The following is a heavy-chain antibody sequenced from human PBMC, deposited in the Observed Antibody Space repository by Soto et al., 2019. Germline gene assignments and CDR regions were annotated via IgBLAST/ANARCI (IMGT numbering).Heavy chain of an antibody. CDR1: GFTFSSYA. V-gene: IGHV3-30-3*01. CDR2: ISYDGSNK. J-gene: IGHJ6*02. CDR3: ARTPRGQWELPYYYGMDV. Sequence: QVQLVESGGGVVQPGRSLRLSCAASGFTFSSYAMHWVRQAPGKGLEWVAVISYDGSNKYYADSVKGRFTISRDNSKNTLYLQMNSLRAEDTAVYYCARTPRGQWELPYYYGMDVWGQGTTVTVSS. D-gene: IGHD1-26*01.